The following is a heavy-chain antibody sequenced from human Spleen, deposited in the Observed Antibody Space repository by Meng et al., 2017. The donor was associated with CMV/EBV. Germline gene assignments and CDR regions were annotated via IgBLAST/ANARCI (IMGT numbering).Heavy chain of an antibody. CDR2: IRYDESNK. CDR3: ATRDRELTALSGLYYYYAMDV. Sequence: GESLKISCAASGFTFSRDGMHWVRQAPGKGLEWVASIRYDESNKYYADSVRGRFTISRENSKNTLYLQMNNLRTEDTALYYCATRDRELTALSGLYYYYAMDVWGQGTSVTVSS. V-gene: IGHV3-30*02. D-gene: IGHD2-15*01. CDR1: GFTFSRDG. J-gene: IGHJ6*02.